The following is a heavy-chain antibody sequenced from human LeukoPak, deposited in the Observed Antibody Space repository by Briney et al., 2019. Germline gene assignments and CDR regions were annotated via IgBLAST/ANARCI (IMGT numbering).Heavy chain of an antibody. Sequence: VASVKVSCKASGYTFTGYYMHWVRQAPGQGLEWMGWINPNSGGTNYAQKFQGRVTMTRDTSISTAYMELSRLRSDDTAVYYCASSSDSYNTYFDCWGQGTLVTVSS. CDR3: ASSSDSYNTYFDC. D-gene: IGHD5-24*01. CDR2: INPNSGGT. V-gene: IGHV1-2*02. J-gene: IGHJ4*02. CDR1: GYTFTGYY.